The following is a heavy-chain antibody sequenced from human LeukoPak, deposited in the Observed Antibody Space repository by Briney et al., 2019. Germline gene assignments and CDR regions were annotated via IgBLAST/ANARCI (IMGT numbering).Heavy chain of an antibody. CDR3: AREMELNWFDP. V-gene: IGHV4-59*01. J-gene: IGHJ5*02. CDR1: GGSIRSDY. Sequence: SETLSLTCTASGGSIRSDYWSWIRQPPGKGLEWIGYAYYSGSTKYNPSLKSRVIISVDTSKNQFSLKLRSVTAADTAVYYCAREMELNWFDPWGQGALVTVSS. CDR2: AYYSGST. D-gene: IGHD3-10*01.